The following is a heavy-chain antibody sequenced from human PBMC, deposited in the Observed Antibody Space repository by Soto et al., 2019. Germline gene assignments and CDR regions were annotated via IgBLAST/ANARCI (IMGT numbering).Heavy chain of an antibody. J-gene: IGHJ6*02. CDR3: ARGWSYPYYYDMDV. D-gene: IGHD1-26*01. Sequence: QVQLQESGPGLVKPSETLSLTCTVSGGSVSSGSYYWSWIRQPPGKGLEWIGYIYYSGSTNYNPSLKTRVTISVDPSKNQFSLKLSSVTAADTAVYYCARGWSYPYYYDMDVWGQGTTVTVSS. V-gene: IGHV4-61*01. CDR2: IYYSGST. CDR1: GGSVSSGSYY.